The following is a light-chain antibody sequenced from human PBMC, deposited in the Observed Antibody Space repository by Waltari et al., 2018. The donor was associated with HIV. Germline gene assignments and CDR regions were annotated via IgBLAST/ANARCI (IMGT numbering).Light chain of an antibody. J-gene: IGKJ5*01. Sequence: DIQMTESTSTLSASVGARVPITCRSSQSISSWLAWYQQQPGRAPKLLIYKTSTLHSGVPSRFSGSGSGTEFSLTISSLQPDDFATYYCQQYQSYSLTFGQGTRLEIK. CDR2: KTS. CDR1: QSISSW. CDR3: QQYQSYSLT. V-gene: IGKV1-5*03.